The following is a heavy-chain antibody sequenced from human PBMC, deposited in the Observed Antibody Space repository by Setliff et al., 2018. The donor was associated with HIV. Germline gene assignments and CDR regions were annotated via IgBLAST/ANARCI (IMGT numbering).Heavy chain of an antibody. J-gene: IGHJ3*02. CDR3: VKEEFSSVGTSASHI. D-gene: IGHD1-1*01. CDR1: GFKFNNYA. V-gene: IGHV3-23*01. Sequence: GGSLRLSCAASGFKFNNYAMSWVRQAPGEGLEWVSGISGSGGRTYYGDSVKGRVTISRAHSKSTVFLQMDSLRAEDTATYFCVKEEFSSVGTSASHIWGQGTVVTVSS. CDR2: ISGSGGRT.